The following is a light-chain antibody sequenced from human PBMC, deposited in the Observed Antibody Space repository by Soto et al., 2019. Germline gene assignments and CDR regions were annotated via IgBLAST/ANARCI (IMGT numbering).Light chain of an antibody. CDR2: AAS. J-gene: IGKJ1*01. CDR3: LLDFRYFWA. V-gene: IGKV1-6*01. Sequence: AIQLNQSPSSLYASVGDRVTITCRASQASRTALGWYQHKPGKVPKLLIYAASILQSGVPSRFSGSGSGTDFSLTNSSLQPEDFATYYCLLDFRYFWAFGQGTKVEIK. CDR1: QASRTA.